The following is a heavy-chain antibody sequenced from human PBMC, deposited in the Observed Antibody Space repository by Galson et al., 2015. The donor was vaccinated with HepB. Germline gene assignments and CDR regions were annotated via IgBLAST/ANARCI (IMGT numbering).Heavy chain of an antibody. D-gene: IGHD3-10*01. CDR3: AREFSTGWFGV. CDR2: ISSSGSFR. CDR1: GFSFSDHY. V-gene: IGHV3-11*05. Sequence: LRLSCAASGFSFSDHYMSWFRQAPGKGLEWVSYISSSGSFRNNAGSAKGRFTISRDNAKKLLYLQMNSLRAEDTAVYYCAREFSTGWFGVWGQGTLVTVSS. J-gene: IGHJ4*02.